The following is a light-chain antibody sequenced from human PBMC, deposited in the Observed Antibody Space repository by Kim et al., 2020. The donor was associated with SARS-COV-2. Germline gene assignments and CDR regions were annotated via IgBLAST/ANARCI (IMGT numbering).Light chain of an antibody. Sequence: VSPVERATLSCRASQSVSSNLAWYQQKPGQAPRLLIHGTSTRATGVPARFSGSGSGTEFTLTISSLQSEDFAVYYCHQYNSWPETFGQGTKVDIK. CDR1: QSVSSN. CDR3: HQYNSWPET. CDR2: GTS. V-gene: IGKV3-15*01. J-gene: IGKJ1*01.